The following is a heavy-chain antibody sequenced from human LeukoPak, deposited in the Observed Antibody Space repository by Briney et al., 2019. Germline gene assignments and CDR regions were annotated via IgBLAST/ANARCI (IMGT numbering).Heavy chain of an antibody. Sequence: NPSETLSLTCTVSGGSISSYYWSWVRQPPGKGLEGIGYIYYSGSTNYNPSLKSRVTISVDTSKNQFSLKLSSVTAADTAVYYCARGGSYPPYYFDYWGQGTLVTVSS. D-gene: IGHD1-26*01. V-gene: IGHV4-59*01. J-gene: IGHJ4*02. CDR3: ARGGSYPPYYFDY. CDR1: GGSISSYY. CDR2: IYYSGST.